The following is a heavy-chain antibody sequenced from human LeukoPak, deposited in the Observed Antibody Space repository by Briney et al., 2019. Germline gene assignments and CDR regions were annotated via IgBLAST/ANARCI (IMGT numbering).Heavy chain of an antibody. CDR1: GYTFTSYD. CDR2: IIPIFGTA. Sequence: SVKVSCKASGYTFTSYDINWVRQATGQGLEWMGGIIPIFGTANYAQKFQGRVTITADESTSTAYMELSSLRSEDTAVYYCARDVAITIFGVVIINGMDVWGQGTTVTVSS. D-gene: IGHD3-3*01. CDR3: ARDVAITIFGVVIINGMDV. V-gene: IGHV1-69*13. J-gene: IGHJ6*02.